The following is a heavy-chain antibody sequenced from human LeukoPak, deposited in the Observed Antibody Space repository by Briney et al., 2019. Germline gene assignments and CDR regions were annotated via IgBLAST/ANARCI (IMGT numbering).Heavy chain of an antibody. Sequence: GGSLRLSCAASGFTVSSNEMSWVRQAPGKGLEWVSSISGGSTYYADSRKGRFTIPRDNAKNSLYLQMNSLRAEDTAVYYCAELGITMIGGVWGKGTTVTISS. CDR2: ISGGST. D-gene: IGHD3-10*02. CDR1: GFTVSSNE. J-gene: IGHJ6*04. CDR3: AELGITMIGGV. V-gene: IGHV3-38-3*01.